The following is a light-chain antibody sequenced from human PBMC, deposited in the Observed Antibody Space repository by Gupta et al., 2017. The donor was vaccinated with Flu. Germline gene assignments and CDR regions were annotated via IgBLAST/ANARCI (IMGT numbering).Light chain of an antibody. CDR2: DDT. CDR1: NIGSRS. CDR3: QVWASSSDVL. J-gene: IGLJ2*01. V-gene: IGLV3-21*02. Sequence: SSVLTQPPLVSVAPGQTARITCSGNNIGSRSVHWYQQKAGQAPVLVVHDDTDRPSGMPERFSGSTSGDTATLTISWVEDGDEADYYCQVWASSSDVLFGGGTKLTVL.